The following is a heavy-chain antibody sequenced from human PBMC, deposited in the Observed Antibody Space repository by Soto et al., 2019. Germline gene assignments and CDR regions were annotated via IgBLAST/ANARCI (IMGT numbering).Heavy chain of an antibody. Sequence: QVQLQESGPGLVKPSQTLSLTCTVSGGSISGGDYYWSWIRQHPEKGLEWIGYIYYSGAAYYTPSRRSRVTISVDTSKNQSSLKLNSVTAADTAVYYCARERRYTSGGRWHWNLFDPWGQGTLVTVSS. CDR1: GGSISGGDYY. CDR3: ARERRYTSGGRWHWNLFDP. J-gene: IGHJ5*02. D-gene: IGHD2-15*01. V-gene: IGHV4-30-4*01. CDR2: IYYSGAA.